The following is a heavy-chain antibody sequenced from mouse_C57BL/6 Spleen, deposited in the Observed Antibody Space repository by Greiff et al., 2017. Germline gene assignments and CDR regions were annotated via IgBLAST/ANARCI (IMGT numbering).Heavy chain of an antibody. V-gene: IGHV1-81*01. CDR2: IYPRSGNT. J-gene: IGHJ3*01. D-gene: IGHD1-1*01. CDR3: ARGATVEGAY. Sequence: VKVVESGAELARPGASVKLSCKASGYTFTSYGISWVKQRTGQGLEWIGEIYPRSGNTYYNEKFKGKATLTADKSSSTAYMELRSLTSEDSAVYFCARGATVEGAYWGQGTLVTVSA. CDR1: GYTFTSYG.